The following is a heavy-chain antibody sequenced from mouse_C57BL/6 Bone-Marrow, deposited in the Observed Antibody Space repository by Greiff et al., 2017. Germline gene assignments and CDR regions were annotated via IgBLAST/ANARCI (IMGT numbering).Heavy chain of an antibody. Sequence: QVQLKQPGAELVKPGASVKLSCKASGYTFTSYWMHWVKQRPGQGLEWIGMIHPNSGSTNYNEKFKSKATLTVDKSSSTAYMQLSSLTSEDSAVYYCARGLLDSSGSFPYWGQGTLVTVSA. CDR1: GYTFTSYW. CDR2: IHPNSGST. V-gene: IGHV1-64*01. D-gene: IGHD3-2*02. CDR3: ARGLLDSSGSFPY. J-gene: IGHJ3*01.